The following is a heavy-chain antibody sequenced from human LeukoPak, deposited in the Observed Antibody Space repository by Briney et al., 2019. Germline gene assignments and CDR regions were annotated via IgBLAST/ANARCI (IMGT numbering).Heavy chain of an antibody. D-gene: IGHD6-13*01. Sequence: PSETLSLTCTVSGYSISSGYYWGWIRQPPGKGLEWIGSIYHSGSTYYNPSLKSRVTISVDTSKNQFSLKLSSVTAADTAVYYCARGDQQLDAFDIWGQGTMVTVSS. V-gene: IGHV4-38-2*02. CDR1: GYSISSGYY. CDR2: IYHSGST. J-gene: IGHJ3*02. CDR3: ARGDQQLDAFDI.